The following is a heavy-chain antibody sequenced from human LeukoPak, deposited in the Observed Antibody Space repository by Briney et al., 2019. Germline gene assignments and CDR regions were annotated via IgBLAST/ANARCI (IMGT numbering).Heavy chain of an antibody. CDR3: ARLPGGGSTSVVAFDI. D-gene: IGHD2-15*01. CDR1: GGSISKYY. CDR2: IYTSGST. V-gene: IGHV4-4*07. J-gene: IGHJ3*02. Sequence: SESPSLTRTVSGGSISKYYWTWSRQPAGEGLEWSGRIYTSGSTNYNPSLKRRVTMSLDTSKNQLSLKLSSVTAADTAVYYCARLPGGGSTSVVAFDIWGQGTMVTVSS.